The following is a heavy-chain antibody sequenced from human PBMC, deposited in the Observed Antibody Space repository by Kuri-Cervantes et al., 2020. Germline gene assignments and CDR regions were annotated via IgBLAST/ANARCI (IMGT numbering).Heavy chain of an antibody. CDR3: ARGIYCSSTSCYGYYYYYYMDV. Sequence: ASVKVSCKASGYTFTSYGISWVRQAPGQGLEWMGGIIPNSGGTNHAQKFQGRVTMTRDTSISTAYMELSRLRSDDTAVYYCARGIYCSSTSCYGYYYYYYMDVWGKGTTVTVSS. V-gene: IGHV1-2*02. J-gene: IGHJ6*03. CDR1: GYTFTSYG. D-gene: IGHD2-2*01. CDR2: IIPNSGGT.